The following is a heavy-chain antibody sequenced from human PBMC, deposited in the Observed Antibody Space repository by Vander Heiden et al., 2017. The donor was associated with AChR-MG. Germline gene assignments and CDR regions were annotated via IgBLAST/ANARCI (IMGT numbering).Heavy chain of an antibody. CDR2: IRSKANSYAT. J-gene: IGHJ3*02. D-gene: IGHD6-19*01. V-gene: IGHV3-73*02. Sequence: EVQLVESGGGLVQPGGSLKLSCAASGFTFSGSEMHWVRQAAGKGLEWVGHIRSKANSYATAYAASVKGRFTISRDDSKNTAYLQMNSLKTEDRAVYYCACLTGWSDVFDIWGQGTMVTVSS. CDR1: GFTFSGSE. CDR3: ACLTGWSDVFDI.